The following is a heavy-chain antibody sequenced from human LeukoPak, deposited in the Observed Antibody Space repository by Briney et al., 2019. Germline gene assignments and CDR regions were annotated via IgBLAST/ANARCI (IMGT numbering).Heavy chain of an antibody. Sequence: SETLSLTCAVYGGSFSGYYWSWIRQPPRKGLEWIGEINHSGSTNYNPSLKSRVTISIDTSKNKFSLKLSSVTAADTAVYYCARQGDATLDLEAWFDPWGQGTLVTVSS. CDR3: ARQGDATLDLEAWFDP. CDR2: INHSGST. V-gene: IGHV4-34*01. D-gene: IGHD1-1*01. J-gene: IGHJ5*02. CDR1: GGSFSGYY.